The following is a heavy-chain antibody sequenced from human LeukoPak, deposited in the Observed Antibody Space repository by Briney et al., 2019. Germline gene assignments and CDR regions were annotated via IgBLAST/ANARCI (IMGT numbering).Heavy chain of an antibody. J-gene: IGHJ4*02. D-gene: IGHD2-15*01. CDR3: ARGYCSGGSCSKFDY. CDR1: GFSFGSYA. CDR2: IRSDGSYK. V-gene: IGHV3-30*02. Sequence: GGSLRLSCAASGFSFGSYAMHWVRQAPDKGLEWVAIIRSDGSYKDYLESVEGRFTIFRDNSKSMVYLEMDTLRTEDTAMYYCARGYCSGGSCSKFDYWGQGTLVTVSS.